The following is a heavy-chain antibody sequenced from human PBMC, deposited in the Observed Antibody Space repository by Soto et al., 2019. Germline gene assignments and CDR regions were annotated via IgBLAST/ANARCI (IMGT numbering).Heavy chain of an antibody. CDR2: IYHSGST. V-gene: IGHV4-38-2*01. CDR1: GYSISSGYY. J-gene: IGHJ4*02. CDR3: ARVTQQLDLDY. Sequence: LETLSLTCAVSGYSISSGYYWGWIRQPPGKGLEWIGSIYHSGSTYYNPSLKSRVTISVDTSKNQFSLKLSSVTAADTAVYYCARVTQQLDLDYWGQGTLVTVSS. D-gene: IGHD6-6*01.